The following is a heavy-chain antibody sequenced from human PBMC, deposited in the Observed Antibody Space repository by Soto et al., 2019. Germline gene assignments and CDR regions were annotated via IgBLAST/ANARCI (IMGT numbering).Heavy chain of an antibody. J-gene: IGHJ5*02. CDR3: AREWGFWKAENWFDP. V-gene: IGHV3-30-3*01. CDR1: GFTFSSYA. D-gene: IGHD3-3*01. CDR2: ISYDGSNK. Sequence: QSGGSLRLSCAASGFTFSSYAMHWVRQAPGKGLEWVAVISYDGSNKYYADSVKGRFTISRDNSKNTLYLQMNSLRAEDTAVYYCAREWGFWKAENWFDPWGQGTLVTVSS.